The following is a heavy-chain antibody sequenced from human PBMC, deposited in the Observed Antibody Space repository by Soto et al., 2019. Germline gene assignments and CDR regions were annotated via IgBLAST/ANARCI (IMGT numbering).Heavy chain of an antibody. J-gene: IGHJ4*02. CDR1: GGSFSGYY. V-gene: IGHV4-34*01. CDR2: VSHSGIT. Sequence: PSETLSLTCAVYGGSFSGYYWIWIRQPPGKGLEWIGEVSHSGITNYNPSLKSRVTISVDTSKNQFSLKLSSVTAADTAVCYCARAGDNSGYSDYWGQGIMVTVSS. CDR3: ARAGDNSGYSDY. D-gene: IGHD3-22*01.